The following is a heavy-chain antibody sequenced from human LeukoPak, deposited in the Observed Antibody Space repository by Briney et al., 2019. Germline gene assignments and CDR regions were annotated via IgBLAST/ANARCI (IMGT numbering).Heavy chain of an antibody. CDR2: VNSDGSRT. CDR3: AKDFNNIVAAEDY. CDR1: GFTFTKYW. D-gene: IGHD6-13*01. J-gene: IGHJ4*02. V-gene: IGHV3-74*03. Sequence: GGSLRLSCAASGFTFTKYWMHWVRQAPGKGLVWVSRVNSDGSRTTYADSVKGRFTISRDNAKNFLYLQMNSLRAEDTALYYCAKDFNNIVAAEDYWGQGTLVTVSS.